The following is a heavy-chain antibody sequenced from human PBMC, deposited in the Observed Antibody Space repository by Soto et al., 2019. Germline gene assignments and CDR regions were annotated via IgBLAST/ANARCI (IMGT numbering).Heavy chain of an antibody. J-gene: IGHJ6*03. CDR3: AGFRATIFGVVWRSRYMDV. CDR1: GFTFSSYA. CDR2: ISGSGGST. V-gene: IGHV3-23*01. Sequence: GGSLRLSCAASGFTFSSYAMSWVRQAPGKGLEWVSAISGSGGSTYYADSVKGRFTISRDNSKNTLYLQMNSLRAEDTAVYYCAGFRATIFGVVWRSRYMDVWGKGTTVTVSS. D-gene: IGHD3-3*01.